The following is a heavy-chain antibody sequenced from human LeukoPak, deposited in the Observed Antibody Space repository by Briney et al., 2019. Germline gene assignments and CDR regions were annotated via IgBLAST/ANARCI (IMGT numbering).Heavy chain of an antibody. V-gene: IGHV3-23*01. D-gene: IGHD7-27*01. Sequence: GESLRLSCAASGFTFSPFTMNWVRQAPGKGLEWVSGISGSDSSTYYADFVKGRFTISRDNSKNTLYLQMHSLRAEDTAVYYCAKATGERHYWGQGTLVTVSS. J-gene: IGHJ4*02. CDR2: ISGSDSST. CDR1: GFTFSPFT. CDR3: AKATGERHY.